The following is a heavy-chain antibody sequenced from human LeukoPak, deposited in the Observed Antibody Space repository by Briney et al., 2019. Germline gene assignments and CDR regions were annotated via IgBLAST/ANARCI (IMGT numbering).Heavy chain of an antibody. V-gene: IGHV4-59*01. Sequence: PSETLSLTCTVSGGSISSYYWSWIRQPPGKGLEWTGYIYYSGSTNYNPSLKSRVTTSVDTSKNEFSLKLSSVTAADTAVYYCARGWGYYDYWGQGTLVTVSS. D-gene: IGHD3-10*01. CDR1: GGSISSYY. CDR3: ARGWGYYDY. J-gene: IGHJ4*02. CDR2: IYYSGST.